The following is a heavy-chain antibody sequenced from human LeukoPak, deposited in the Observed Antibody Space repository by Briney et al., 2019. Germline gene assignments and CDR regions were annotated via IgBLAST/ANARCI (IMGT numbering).Heavy chain of an antibody. D-gene: IGHD6-6*01. CDR3: AKDRGGSSSFYYFDY. CDR2: ISWNSGSI. V-gene: IGHV3-9*01. CDR1: GFTFDDYA. Sequence: GRSLRLSCAASGFTFDDYAMHWVRQAPGKDLEWVSGISWNSGSIGYADSVKGRFTISRDNAKNSLYLQMNSLRAEDAALYYCAKDRGGSSSFYYFDYWGQGTLVTVSS. J-gene: IGHJ4*02.